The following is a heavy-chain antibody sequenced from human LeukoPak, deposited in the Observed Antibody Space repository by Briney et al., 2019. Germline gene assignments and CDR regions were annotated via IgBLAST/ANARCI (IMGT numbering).Heavy chain of an antibody. D-gene: IGHD2-15*01. CDR3: ARSAADFDY. CDR2: IKQDGSEK. J-gene: IGHJ4*02. Sequence: GESLKISCAASGFTFSSYWMSWVRQAPGKGLEWVANIKQDGSEKYYVDSVKGRFTISRDNAKNSLYLQMNSLRAEDTAVYYCARSAADFDYWGQGTLVTVSS. V-gene: IGHV3-7*01. CDR1: GFTFSSYW.